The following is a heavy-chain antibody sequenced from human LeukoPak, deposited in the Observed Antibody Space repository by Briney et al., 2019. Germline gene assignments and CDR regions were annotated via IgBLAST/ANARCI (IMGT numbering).Heavy chain of an antibody. V-gene: IGHV3-21*04. J-gene: IGHJ4*02. D-gene: IGHD2-15*01. CDR3: ASAHGGFGDY. CDR2: ISSSSSYI. Sequence: GGSLRLSCAASGFTFSSYSMNRVRQAPGKGLEWVSSISSSSSYIYYADSVKGRFTISRDNAKNSLYLQMNSLRAEDTAVYYCASAHGGFGDYWGQGTLVTVSS. CDR1: GFTFSSYS.